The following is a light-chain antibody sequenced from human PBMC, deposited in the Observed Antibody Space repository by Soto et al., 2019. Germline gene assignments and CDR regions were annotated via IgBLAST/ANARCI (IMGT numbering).Light chain of an antibody. J-gene: IGKJ4*01. V-gene: IGKV3-20*01. CDR2: GAS. Sequence: EIVLTQSPGTLSLSPGERATLSCRASQSVSSSYLAWYQQKPGQAPRLLIYGASSRATGNTDRCSGSGCGTDFTLTISRQEPEDFPVYYCQQYGSSPTFGGGTKVEIK. CDR3: QQYGSSPT. CDR1: QSVSSSY.